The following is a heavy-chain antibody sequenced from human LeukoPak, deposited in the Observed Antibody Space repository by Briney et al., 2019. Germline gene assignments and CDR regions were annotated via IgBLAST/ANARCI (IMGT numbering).Heavy chain of an antibody. Sequence: GGSLRLSCAASGFTVSSSYMSWVRQAPGKGLEWVSVIYSGGSTYYADSVKGRFTISRDNSKDTLYLQMNGLRAEDTAVYFCAKQSAGSAAWYSLHYDFWGQGTLVTVSS. J-gene: IGHJ4*02. D-gene: IGHD6-13*01. CDR3: AKQSAGSAAWYSLHYDF. V-gene: IGHV3-53*01. CDR2: IYSGGST. CDR1: GFTVSSSY.